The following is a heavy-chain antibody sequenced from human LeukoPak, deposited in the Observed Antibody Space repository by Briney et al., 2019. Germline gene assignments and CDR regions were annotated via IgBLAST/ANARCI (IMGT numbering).Heavy chain of an antibody. CDR1: GFTFSTYW. CDR2: INPDGSST. D-gene: IGHD3-10*01. CDR3: ARIMVRGVYDY. J-gene: IGHJ4*02. V-gene: IGHV3-74*01. Sequence: GESLRLSCAASGFTFSTYWMHWVRQPPGKGLVWVSRINPDGSSTSYADSVKGRFTISRDNAKNSLYLQMNSLRAEDTAVYYCARIMVRGVYDYWGQGTLVTVSS.